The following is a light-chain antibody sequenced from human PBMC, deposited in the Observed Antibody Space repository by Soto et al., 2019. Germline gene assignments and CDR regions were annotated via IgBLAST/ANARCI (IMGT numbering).Light chain of an antibody. CDR3: QQSYTIPLI. CDR1: QNIDNY. Sequence: DMQTTQSPSSLSASVGARVTITCRASQNIDNYLNWYQQRPGEAPKRLISAASNLQTGVPSRFSGSRSGTDFSLTIGGLQPEDFATYFCQQSYTIPLIFGGGTKVDIK. V-gene: IGKV1-39*01. CDR2: AAS. J-gene: IGKJ4*01.